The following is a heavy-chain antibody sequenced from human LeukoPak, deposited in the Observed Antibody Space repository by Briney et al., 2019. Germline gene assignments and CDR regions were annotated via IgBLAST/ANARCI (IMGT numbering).Heavy chain of an antibody. CDR1: GFNFRDYW. D-gene: IGHD6-13*01. CDR2: VKQDGTEK. Sequence: GGSLRLSCEASGFNFRDYWMTWVRQAPGEGLEWVGNVKQDGTEKFYVASVKGRFTLSRDNGKNSLYLQMNSLRVEDTAIYDRARAGGTSWADYLGQGTLVTVSS. CDR3: ARAGGTSWADY. J-gene: IGHJ4*02. V-gene: IGHV3-7*01.